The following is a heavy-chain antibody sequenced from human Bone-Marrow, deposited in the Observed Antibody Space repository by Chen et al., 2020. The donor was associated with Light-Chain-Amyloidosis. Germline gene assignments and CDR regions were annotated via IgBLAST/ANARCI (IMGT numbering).Heavy chain of an antibody. V-gene: IGHV4-34*02. CDR1: GGTFSGFY. CDR2: ITHGGAT. CDR3: GTLWYHSDDSRHRFSAFEI. J-gene: IGHJ3*02. Sequence: QVRLQQWGAGVLKPSETLSLTCSVYGGTFSGFYWTWIRQAPGKGLEWIGEITHGGATNYNPVLTCRVTISVDMSKRQFSLRLTSVAAPDTAVYYCGTLWYHSDDSRHRFSAFEIWGQVTMVAVSS. D-gene: IGHD1-20*01.